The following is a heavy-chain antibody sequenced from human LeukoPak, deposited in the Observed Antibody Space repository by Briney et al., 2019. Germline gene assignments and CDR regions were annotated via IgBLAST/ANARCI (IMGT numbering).Heavy chain of an antibody. V-gene: IGHV3-15*07. D-gene: IGHD3-3*01. J-gene: IGHJ4*02. CDR1: GFTFSNAY. Sequence: GGSLRLSFAASGFTFSNAYMNWVRQAPGKGLEWVGRIKSKTDGGTTDYAAPVKGRFTISRDDSKNTLYLQMNSLKTEDTAVYYCTTDALDFWSGYTFDYWGQGTLVTVSS. CDR3: TTDALDFWSGYTFDY. CDR2: IKSKTDGGTT.